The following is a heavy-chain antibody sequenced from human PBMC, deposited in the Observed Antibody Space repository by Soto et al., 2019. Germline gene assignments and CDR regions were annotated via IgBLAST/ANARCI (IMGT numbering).Heavy chain of an antibody. CDR1: GGTFSSYA. J-gene: IGHJ6*02. Sequence: ASVKVSCKASGGTFSSYAISWVRQAPGQGLEWMGGIIPIFGTANYAQKFQGRVTITADKSTSTAYMELSSLRSEDTAVYYCAREHVGATDYYYYYGMDVWGQGTTVTVSS. CDR3: AREHVGATDYYYYYGMDV. V-gene: IGHV1-69*06. D-gene: IGHD1-26*01. CDR2: IIPIFGTA.